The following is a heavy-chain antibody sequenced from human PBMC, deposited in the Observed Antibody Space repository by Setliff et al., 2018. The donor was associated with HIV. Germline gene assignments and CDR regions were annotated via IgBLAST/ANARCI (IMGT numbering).Heavy chain of an antibody. J-gene: IGHJ2*01. V-gene: IGHV7-4-1*02. CDR1: GYTLTELS. D-gene: IGHD4-17*01. CDR2: INTKTGNP. Sequence: GASVKVSCKISGYTLTELSIHWVRQAPGKGLEWMGWINTKTGNPTYAQGFTGRFVFSLDTSVSTAHLQISSLKAEDTAVYYCARYGSDWFFDLWGRGTLVTVSS. CDR3: ARYGSDWFFDL.